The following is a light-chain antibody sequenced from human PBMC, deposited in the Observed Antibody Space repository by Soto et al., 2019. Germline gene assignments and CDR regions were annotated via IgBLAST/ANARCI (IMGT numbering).Light chain of an antibody. J-gene: IGKJ4*01. CDR3: QQRSDWPST. CDR2: DAS. CDR1: QSVGSY. V-gene: IGKV3-11*01. Sequence: EIVLTQSPVTLSLSPGERATLYCRASQSVGSYFAWYQQKPGQAPRLLIYDASRRATGIPARFSGSGSGTDFTLTISSLEPEDFAVYYCQQRSDWPSTFGGGTRVEIK.